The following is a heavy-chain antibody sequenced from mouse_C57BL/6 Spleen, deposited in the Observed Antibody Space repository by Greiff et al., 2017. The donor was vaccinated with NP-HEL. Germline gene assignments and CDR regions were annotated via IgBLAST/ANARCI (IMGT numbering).Heavy chain of an antibody. J-gene: IGHJ2*01. Sequence: VKLVESGPGLVAPSQSLSITCTVSGFSFTSYAISWVRQPPGKGLEWLGVIWTGGGTNYNSALNTRLSISKDNSKSQVFLKMNSLQTDDTARYYCAREGYYFDYWGQGTTLTVSS. CDR1: GFSFTSYA. CDR3: AREGYYFDY. V-gene: IGHV2-9-1*01. CDR2: IWTGGGT.